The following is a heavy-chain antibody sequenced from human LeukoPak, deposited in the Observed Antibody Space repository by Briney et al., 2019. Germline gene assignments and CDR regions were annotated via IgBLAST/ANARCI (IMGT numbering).Heavy chain of an antibody. D-gene: IGHD3/OR15-3a*01. J-gene: IGHJ4*02. CDR3: ARQTGSGLFILP. Sequence: SETLSLTCTISGGSISINTHYWGWLRQPPGKGLEWIGSIYYTGSTYYNASLKSQVSISIDTSKNQFSLRLTSVTAADTAVYYCARQTGSGLFILPGGQGTLVTVSS. CDR1: GGSISINTHY. CDR2: IYYTGST. V-gene: IGHV4-39*01.